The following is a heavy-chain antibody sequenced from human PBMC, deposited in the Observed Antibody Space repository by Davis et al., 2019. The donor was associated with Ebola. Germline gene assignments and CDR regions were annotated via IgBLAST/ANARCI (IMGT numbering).Heavy chain of an antibody. CDR3: VKDWGYMVRGVMIDY. Sequence: GESLKISRAASGFTFSSYAMSWVRQAPGKGLEWVSAIDGGGDATYYTASVKGRFTISRDNSKNTLFLQMNSLRAEDTAVYYCVKDWGYMVRGVMIDYWGQGNLVTVSS. J-gene: IGHJ4*02. CDR1: GFTFSSYA. D-gene: IGHD3-10*01. V-gene: IGHV3-23*01. CDR2: IDGGGDAT.